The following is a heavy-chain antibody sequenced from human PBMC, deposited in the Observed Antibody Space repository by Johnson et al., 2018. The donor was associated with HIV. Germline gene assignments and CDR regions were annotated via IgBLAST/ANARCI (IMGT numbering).Heavy chain of an antibody. CDR2: ISYDGSNK. V-gene: IGHV3-30*04. Sequence: QVQLVESGGGVVQPGRSLRLSCAASGFTFSSYAMHWVRQAPGKGLEWVAVISYDGSNKYYADSVKGRFTISRDNSKNTLYLQMNSLRAEDTAVYYCARVVARVGAHGAPVFAFDIWGQGTMVIVTS. J-gene: IGHJ3*02. CDR3: ARVVARVGAHGAPVFAFDI. D-gene: IGHD1-26*01. CDR1: GFTFSSYA.